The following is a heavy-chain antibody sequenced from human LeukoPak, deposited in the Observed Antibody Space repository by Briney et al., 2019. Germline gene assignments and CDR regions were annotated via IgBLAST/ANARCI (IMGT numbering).Heavy chain of an antibody. Sequence: SGTLSLTCAVYGGSFSSYYWSWIRQPPGKGLEWIGEINHSGSTNYNPSLKSRVTISVDTSKNQFSLKLSSVTAADTAVYYCARGGLTITFGGVNVDWGQGTLVTVSS. CDR1: GGSFSSYY. CDR2: INHSGST. J-gene: IGHJ1*01. CDR3: ARGGLTITFGGVNVD. V-gene: IGHV4-34*01. D-gene: IGHD3-16*02.